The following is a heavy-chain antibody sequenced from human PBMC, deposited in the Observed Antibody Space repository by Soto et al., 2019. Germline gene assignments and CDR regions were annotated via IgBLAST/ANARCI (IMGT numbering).Heavy chain of an antibody. CDR1: GGSISSGGYY. V-gene: IGHV4-31*03. J-gene: IGHJ4*02. CDR2: IYYSGST. Sequence: QVQLQESGPGLVKPSQTLSLTCTVSGGSISSGGYYWSWIRQHPGKGLEWIGYIYYSGSTYYNPSLTSRLTISVDTSKNQFSLKLSSVTAADTAVYYCAREWRDYYFDYWGQGTLVTVSS. CDR3: AREWRDYYFDY.